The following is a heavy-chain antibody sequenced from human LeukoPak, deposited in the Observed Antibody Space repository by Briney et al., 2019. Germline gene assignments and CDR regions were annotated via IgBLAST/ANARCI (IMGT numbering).Heavy chain of an antibody. J-gene: IGHJ4*02. Sequence: SETLSLTCTVSGGSISSYYWSWIRQPPGKGLEWIGYIYYSGSTNYNPSLKSRVTISVDTSKNQFSLKLSSVTAADTAVYYCARSARYYGSGSYYNYDYWGQGTLVTVSS. V-gene: IGHV4-59*01. CDR2: IYYSGST. CDR1: GGSISSYY. D-gene: IGHD3-10*01. CDR3: ARSARYYGSGSYYNYDY.